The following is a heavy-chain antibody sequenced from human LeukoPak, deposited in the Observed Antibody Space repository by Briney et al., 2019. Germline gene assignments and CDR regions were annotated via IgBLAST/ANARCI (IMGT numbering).Heavy chain of an antibody. CDR1: GFTVSSNY. D-gene: IGHD3-22*01. V-gene: IGHV3-53*01. J-gene: IGHJ4*02. CDR2: IYRGGST. Sequence: GGSLRLSCAASGFTVSSNYMSWVRQAPGKGLEWVSVIYRGGSTYYADSVKGRFTISRDNSKNTLYLQMNSLRAEDTAVYYCARGREDYYDSSGYYVVFDYWGQGTLVTVSS. CDR3: ARGREDYYDSSGYYVVFDY.